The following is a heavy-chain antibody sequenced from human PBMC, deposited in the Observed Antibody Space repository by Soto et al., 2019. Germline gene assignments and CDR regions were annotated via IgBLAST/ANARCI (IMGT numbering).Heavy chain of an antibody. J-gene: IGHJ4*02. CDR2: IYPGDSDT. D-gene: IGHD6-6*01. CDR3: ARLARPPSMYSSSYVDY. V-gene: IGHV5-51*01. CDR1: GYSFTSYW. Sequence: GESLKISCKGSGYSFTSYWIGWVRQMPGKGLEWMGIIYPGDSDTRYSPSFQGQVTISADKSISTAYLQWSSLKASDTAMYYCARLARPPSMYSSSYVDYWGQGTLVTVSS.